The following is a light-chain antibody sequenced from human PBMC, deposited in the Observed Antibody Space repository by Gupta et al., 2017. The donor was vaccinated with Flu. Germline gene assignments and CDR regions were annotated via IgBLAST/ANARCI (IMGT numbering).Light chain of an antibody. J-gene: IGLJ1*01. Sequence: QSALTQPPSVSGSPGQSVTISCTGASSDVGSYNRVSWYQQPPGTAPKLMIYEVSNRPSGVPGRFSGSKSGNTASLTISGLQAEDEADYYGSSYTSSYTYVFGTGTKVTVL. CDR3: SSYTSSYTYV. CDR2: EVS. V-gene: IGLV2-18*02. CDR1: SSDVGSYNR.